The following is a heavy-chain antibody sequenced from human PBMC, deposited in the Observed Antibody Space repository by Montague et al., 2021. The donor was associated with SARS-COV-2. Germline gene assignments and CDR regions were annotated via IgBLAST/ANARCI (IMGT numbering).Heavy chain of an antibody. V-gene: IGHV3-13*01. J-gene: IGHJ6*04. D-gene: IGHD3-3*01. CDR3: ARAHADSVYHFWSGSVTSTSSDV. Sequence: SLRLSCAASGFTFSSHDMHWVRQSPGNGLQWVSAIGTAGDTYYEXSVEGRFTISREDAKSSLSLQMTSLTAGDTAVYYCARAHADSVYHFWSGSVTSTSSDVWGKGTAVTVSS. CDR2: IGTAGDT. CDR1: GFTFSSHD.